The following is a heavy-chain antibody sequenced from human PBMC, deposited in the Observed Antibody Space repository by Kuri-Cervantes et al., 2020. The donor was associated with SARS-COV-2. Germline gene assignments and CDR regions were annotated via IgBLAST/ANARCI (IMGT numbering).Heavy chain of an antibody. J-gene: IGHJ4*02. V-gene: IGHV4-61*09. D-gene: IGHD2-21*02. CDR3: ARQCCSVGGDCYAPVDF. CDR2: IHTSGST. Sequence: SETLSLTCTVSGSSISSGSFSWIWIRQPAGNGLEWITYIHTSGSTRYNSSHKSRVTISVDTAKNDFSLKLNSVTAAAAAVYYCARQCCSVGGDCYAPVDFWGQGTVVTVSS. CDR1: GSSISSGSFS.